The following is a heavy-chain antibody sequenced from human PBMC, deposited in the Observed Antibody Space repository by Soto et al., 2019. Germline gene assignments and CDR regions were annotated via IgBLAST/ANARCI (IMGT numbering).Heavy chain of an antibody. CDR3: ARGVTMVRGVIHTPYFDY. Sequence: QVQLQETGPGLVKPSQTLSLTCTVSGGSISSGGYYWSWIRQHPGKGLEWIGYIYYSGSTYYNPSLKSRVTISVDTSKNQFSLKLSSVTAADTAVYYCARGVTMVRGVIHTPYFDYWGQGTLVTVSS. CDR2: IYYSGST. J-gene: IGHJ4*02. D-gene: IGHD3-10*01. CDR1: GGSISSGGYY. V-gene: IGHV4-31*03.